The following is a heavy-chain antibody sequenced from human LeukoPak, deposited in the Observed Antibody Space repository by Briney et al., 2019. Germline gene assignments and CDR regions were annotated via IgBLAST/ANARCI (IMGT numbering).Heavy chain of an antibody. CDR3: ARVPTRFLEWFSDYYYMDV. CDR1: GFTFSDYY. CDR2: ISSSGSTI. Sequence: PGGSLRLSCAGSGFTFSDYYMSWIRQAPGKGVEWVSYISSSGSTIYYADSVKGRFTISRDNAKNSLYLQMNSLRAEDTAVYYCARVPTRFLEWFSDYYYMDVWGKGTTVTVSS. J-gene: IGHJ6*03. D-gene: IGHD3-3*01. V-gene: IGHV3-11*04.